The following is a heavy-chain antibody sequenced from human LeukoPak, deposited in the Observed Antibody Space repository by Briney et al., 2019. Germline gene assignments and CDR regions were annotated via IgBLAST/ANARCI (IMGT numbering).Heavy chain of an antibody. Sequence: GGSLRLSCAASGFTFSSYSMSWVRQAPGKGLEWVSAISGSGGSTYYADSVKGRFTISRDNSKNTLYLQMNSLRAEDTAVYYCAKDTAMVTLDYYYYMDVWGKGTTVTISS. V-gene: IGHV3-23*01. CDR3: AKDTAMVTLDYYYYMDV. D-gene: IGHD5-18*01. J-gene: IGHJ6*03. CDR2: ISGSGGST. CDR1: GFTFSSYS.